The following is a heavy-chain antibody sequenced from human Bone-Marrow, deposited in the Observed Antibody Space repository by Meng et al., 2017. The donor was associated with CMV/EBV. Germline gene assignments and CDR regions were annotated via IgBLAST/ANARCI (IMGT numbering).Heavy chain of an antibody. CDR1: GFTLSSYA. V-gene: IGHV3-30*04. D-gene: IGHD6-13*01. CDR3: ARDWSTRPSTSGYHDAFDL. CDR2: ISYEDGSMK. J-gene: IGHJ3*01. Sequence: GGSLRLSVAASGFTLSSYAMHWVRQAPGKGLEWVAVISYEDGSMKYYADSVKGRFIISRDNSKNTLHLQMNSLRAEDTAIYFCARDWSTRPSTSGYHDAFDLWGQGTMVTVSS.